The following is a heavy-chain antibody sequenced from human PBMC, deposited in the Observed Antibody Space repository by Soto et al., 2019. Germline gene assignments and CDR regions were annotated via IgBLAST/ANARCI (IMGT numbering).Heavy chain of an antibody. Sequence: QVQLVQSGAEVKKPGASVKVSCKASGYFFTNYYMHWVRQAPGQGLEWMGIINPSGGGTSYAQKFQARVTMTRDTSTSTLYMELSSLTSEDTAVYYCARDSTLAYWGQGTLVTVSS. V-gene: IGHV1-46*01. CDR3: ARDSTLAY. J-gene: IGHJ4*02. CDR2: INPSGGGT. CDR1: GYFFTNYY.